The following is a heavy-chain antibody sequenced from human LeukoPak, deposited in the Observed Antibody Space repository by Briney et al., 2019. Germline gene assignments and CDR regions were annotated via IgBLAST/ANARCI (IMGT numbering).Heavy chain of an antibody. D-gene: IGHD3-10*01. Sequence: SETLSLTCTVSGGSISNYYWSWIRQPPGKGLDWIGYIYYRGSTSYDPSLKSRVTISVDTSKNQFSLKLSSVTAADTAVYYCASMVRGVSGYFDYWGQGTLVTVSS. V-gene: IGHV4-59*12. CDR3: ASMVRGVSGYFDY. CDR2: IYYRGST. CDR1: GGSISNYY. J-gene: IGHJ4*02.